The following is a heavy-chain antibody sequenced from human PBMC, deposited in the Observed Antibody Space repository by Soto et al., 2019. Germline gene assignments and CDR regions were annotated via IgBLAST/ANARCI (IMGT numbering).Heavy chain of an antibody. CDR3: GRLAEAATGHTDFDF. D-gene: IGHD2-15*01. J-gene: IGHJ4*02. V-gene: IGHV4-39*02. CDR2: IHSSGGT. CDR1: GGSIKSRNYF. Sequence: ETLSLACPVSGGSIKSRNYFWGWIRQPPGKGLEFVGSIHSSGGTYYNTSLKSRVTVSVDLSNSHFSLSLKSLTATDTAVYYCGRLAEAATGHTDFDFWGQGTLVTVSS.